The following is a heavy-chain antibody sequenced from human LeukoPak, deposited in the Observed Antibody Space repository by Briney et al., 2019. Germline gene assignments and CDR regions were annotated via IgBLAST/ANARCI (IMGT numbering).Heavy chain of an antibody. D-gene: IGHD6-19*01. CDR2: IYYGGTT. CDR1: GGSITTTTSY. Sequence: SETLSLTCTVSGGSITTTTSYWVWIRQPPGKGLEWIGSIYYGGTTFYNPSLKSRVTISVDTSKNQFSLNLSSVTATDTAVYYCARFRYSSGWFDYWGQGMLVTVSS. CDR3: ARFRYSSGWFDY. J-gene: IGHJ4*02. V-gene: IGHV4-39*01.